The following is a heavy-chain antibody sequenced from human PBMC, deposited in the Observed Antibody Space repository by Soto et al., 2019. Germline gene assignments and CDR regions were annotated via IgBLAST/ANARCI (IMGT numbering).Heavy chain of an antibody. CDR3: ARDRVTMVRGATLAFDY. CDR1: GFTFRNYG. V-gene: IGHV3-48*01. Sequence: SLRLSCAASGFTFRNYGMNWVRQAPGKGLEWVSYIGIGSSTKYYADSVKGRFTISRDNAKNSLYLQMNSLRAEDTAVYYCARDRVTMVRGATLAFDYWGQGTLVTVSS. J-gene: IGHJ4*02. CDR2: IGIGSSTK. D-gene: IGHD3-10*01.